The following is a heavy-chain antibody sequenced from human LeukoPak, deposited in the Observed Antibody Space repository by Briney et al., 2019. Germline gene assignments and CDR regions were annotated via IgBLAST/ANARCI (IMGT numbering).Heavy chain of an antibody. CDR3: ARSVDTAMGGYYYYYGMDV. Sequence: GASVKVSCKASGYTFTSYYMHWVRQAPGQGFEWMGIINPSGGSTSYAQKFQGRVTMTRDTSISTAYMELSRLRSDDTAVYYCARSVDTAMGGYYYYYGMDVWGQGTTVTVSS. D-gene: IGHD5-18*01. V-gene: IGHV1-46*01. CDR2: INPSGGST. J-gene: IGHJ6*02. CDR1: GYTFTSYY.